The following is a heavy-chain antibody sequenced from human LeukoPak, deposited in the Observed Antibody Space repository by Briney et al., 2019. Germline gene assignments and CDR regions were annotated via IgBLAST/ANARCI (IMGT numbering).Heavy chain of an antibody. Sequence: PPQTLSLTCTVSGGSISSGGYYWSWIRQHPGKGLEWIGYIYYSGSTYYNPSLKSRVTISVDTSKNQFSLKLSSVTAADTAVYYCARLYCSSTSCPFDYWGQGTLVTVSS. V-gene: IGHV4-31*03. J-gene: IGHJ4*02. D-gene: IGHD2-2*01. CDR1: GGSISSGGYY. CDR3: ARLYCSSTSCPFDY. CDR2: IYYSGST.